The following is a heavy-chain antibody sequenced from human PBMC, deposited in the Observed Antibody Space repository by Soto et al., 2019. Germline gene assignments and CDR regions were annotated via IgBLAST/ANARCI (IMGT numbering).Heavy chain of an antibody. J-gene: IGHJ5*02. Sequence: SVKVSFKASGGTFSSYAISWVRQAPGQGLEWMGGIIPIFGTANYAQKFQGRVTITADESTSTAYMELSSLRSEDTAVYYCARCIAARPPWFDPWGQGTLVTVSS. CDR1: GGTFSSYA. D-gene: IGHD6-6*01. CDR3: ARCIAARPPWFDP. V-gene: IGHV1-69*13. CDR2: IIPIFGTA.